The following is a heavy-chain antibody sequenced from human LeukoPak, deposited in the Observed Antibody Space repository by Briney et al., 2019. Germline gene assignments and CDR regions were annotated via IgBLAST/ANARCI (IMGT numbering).Heavy chain of an antibody. CDR2: IYYSGST. D-gene: IGHD1-26*01. CDR3: ARHEYSGSYYGLTWFDP. CDR1: GGSISSSGYY. J-gene: IGHJ5*02. V-gene: IGHV4-39*01. Sequence: SETLSLTCTVSGGSISSSGYYWGWIRQPPGKGLEWIASIYYSGSTYYNPSLKSRVTISVDTSKNQLSLKLSSLTAADTAVYYCARHEYSGSYYGLTWFDPWGQGTLVTVSS.